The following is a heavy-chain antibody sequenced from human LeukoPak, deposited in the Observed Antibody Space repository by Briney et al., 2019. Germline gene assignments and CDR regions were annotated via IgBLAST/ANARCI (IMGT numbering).Heavy chain of an antibody. CDR2: IKQDGSER. Sequence: GGSLRLSCAASGFTFSNCWMTWVRQAPGKGPEWVANIKQDGSERNYVDSVKGRFTIARDNTKSSLYLQMTSLRGEDTAVYYCASRAGKPGNTPWCFDYWGQGALVTVSS. J-gene: IGHJ4*02. CDR1: GFTFSNCW. D-gene: IGHD1-7*01. CDR3: ASRAGKPGNTPWCFDY. V-gene: IGHV3-7*01.